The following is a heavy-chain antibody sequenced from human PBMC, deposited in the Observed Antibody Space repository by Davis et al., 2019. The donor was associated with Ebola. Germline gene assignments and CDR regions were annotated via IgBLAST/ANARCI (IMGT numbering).Heavy chain of an antibody. CDR1: GYSFTSYW. Sequence: GESLKISCKGSGYSFTSYWISWVRQMPGKGLEWMGIIYPGDSDTRYSPSFEGQVTISADRSISTAYLQWSSLEASDSALYFCARPSTSGQGNAFNIWGQGTMVTVSS. CDR2: IYPGDSDT. D-gene: IGHD2-8*01. V-gene: IGHV5-51*01. CDR3: ARPSTSGQGNAFNI. J-gene: IGHJ3*02.